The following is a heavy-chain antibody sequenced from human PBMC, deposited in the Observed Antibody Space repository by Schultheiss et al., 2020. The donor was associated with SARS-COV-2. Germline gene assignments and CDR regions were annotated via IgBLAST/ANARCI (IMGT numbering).Heavy chain of an antibody. J-gene: IGHJ4*02. Sequence: YWSWIRQHPGKGLEWMGIIYPADSNTKYSPSFQGQVTLSVDKSISTAYLQWSSLKASDTAMYYCARRQPYDSSGGGPDYWGQGTLVTVSS. CDR3: ARRQPYDSSGGGPDY. CDR2: IYPADSNT. CDR1: YW. V-gene: IGHV5-51*01. D-gene: IGHD3-22*01.